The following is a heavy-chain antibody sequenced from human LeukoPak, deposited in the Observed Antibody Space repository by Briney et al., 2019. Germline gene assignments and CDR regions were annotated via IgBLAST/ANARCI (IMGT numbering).Heavy chain of an antibody. V-gene: IGHV3-11*04. Sequence: GGSLRLSCAASGFTVSSNYMSWVRQAPGKGLEWVSYITSSGGAIYYTDSVKGRFTISRDNAKNSLYLQMNSLRAEDTAVYYCARPPSITNPYYGMDVWDQGTTVTVSS. D-gene: IGHD3-3*01. CDR3: ARPPSITNPYYGMDV. CDR2: ITSSGGAI. CDR1: GFTVSSNY. J-gene: IGHJ6*02.